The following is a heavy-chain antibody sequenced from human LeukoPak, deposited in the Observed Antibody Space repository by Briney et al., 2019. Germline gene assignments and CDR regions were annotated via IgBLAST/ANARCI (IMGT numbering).Heavy chain of an antibody. CDR1: GFTFSSYA. CDR2: ISYDGSNK. J-gene: IGHJ5*02. V-gene: IGHV3-30*01. CDR3: ARDQGWYLAHQNSNWFDP. D-gene: IGHD6-19*01. Sequence: PGGSLRPSCAASGFTFSSYAMHWVRQAPGKGLEWVAVISYDGSNKYYADSVKGRFTISRDNSKNTLYLQMNSLRAEDTAVYYCARDQGWYLAHQNSNWFDPWGQGTLVTVSS.